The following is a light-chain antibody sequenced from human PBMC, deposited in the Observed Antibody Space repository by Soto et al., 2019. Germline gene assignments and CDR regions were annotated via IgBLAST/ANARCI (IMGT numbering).Light chain of an antibody. CDR2: AAS. CDR3: QQTYSIPLT. J-gene: IGKJ4*01. CDR1: QSISRY. Sequence: DIQMTQSPSSLSASLGDRVTIACRASQSISRYLNWYQHKPGKAPNLLIYAASSLKPGVPSRFSGSGSGTDFTLTISNLQPEDFATYYCQQTYSIPLTFGGGTKVEI. V-gene: IGKV1-39*01.